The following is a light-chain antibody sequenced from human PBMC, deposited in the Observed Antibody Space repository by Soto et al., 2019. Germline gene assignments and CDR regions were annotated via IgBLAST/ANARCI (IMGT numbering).Light chain of an antibody. CDR3: QQSSNWPRLT. CDR2: GAY. Sequence: EIVMTQSPATLSVSPGGTATLSCRGSQSVSSSLAWYQQTPGRAPRLLIYGAYNRATGIPDRFSGSGSGTDFTLTISSLEPEDFAVYYCQQSSNWPRLTFGGGTKVDIK. J-gene: IGKJ4*01. V-gene: IGKV3-11*01. CDR1: QSVSSS.